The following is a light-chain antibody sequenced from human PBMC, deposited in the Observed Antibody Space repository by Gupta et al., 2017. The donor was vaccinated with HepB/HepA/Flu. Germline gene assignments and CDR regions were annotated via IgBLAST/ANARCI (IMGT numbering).Light chain of an antibody. CDR2: SNN. CDR3: ASWDDSLNDYV. J-gene: IGLJ6*01. Sequence: QSVLTPPPSASGTPGQGVTISCSGINSNIGSHTVSWYQQLPGTAPKVLIYSNNQRPSGVPDRFSGSKSGTSGSLAISGLQSEDEADYYCASWDDSLNDYVFGSGTKVTVL. V-gene: IGLV1-44*01. CDR1: NSNIGSHT.